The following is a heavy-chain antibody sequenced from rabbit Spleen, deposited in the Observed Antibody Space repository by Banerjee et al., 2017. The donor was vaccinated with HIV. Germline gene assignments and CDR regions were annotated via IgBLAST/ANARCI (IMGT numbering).Heavy chain of an antibody. CDR2: INAATAKP. Sequence: QEQLVESGGGLVQPEGSLTLTCKASGFSFSDRDVMCWVRQATGKGLEWIACINAATAKPVHAAWAKGLFIHSRTSSATVPLRRPSLTVADTAPYFFARDLVGVICWNFYLWGPGTLVPVS. CDR1: GFSFSDRDV. D-gene: IGHD1-1*01. CDR3: ARDLVGVICWNFYL. V-gene: IGHV1S45*01. J-gene: IGHJ4*01.